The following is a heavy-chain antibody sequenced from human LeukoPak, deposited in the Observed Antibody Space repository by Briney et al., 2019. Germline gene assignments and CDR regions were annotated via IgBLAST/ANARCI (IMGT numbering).Heavy chain of an antibody. CDR2: INTDGSST. V-gene: IGHV3-74*01. Sequence: PGGSLRLSCAASGFTFSNYWMHWVRQAPGKGLVWVSRINTDGSSTTYADSVKGRFTISRDNAKNTLYLQMNSLRAEDTAVYYCAKGVSSWYYFDYWGQGTLVTVSS. CDR1: GFTFSNYW. D-gene: IGHD6-13*01. CDR3: AKGVSSWYYFDY. J-gene: IGHJ4*02.